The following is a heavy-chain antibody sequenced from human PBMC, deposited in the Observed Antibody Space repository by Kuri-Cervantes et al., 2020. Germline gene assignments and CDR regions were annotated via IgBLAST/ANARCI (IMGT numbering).Heavy chain of an antibody. CDR2: IGTAGDT. V-gene: IGHV3-13*01. CDR1: GFTFSSYD. J-gene: IGHJ4*02. CDR3: ARVGSYYFDY. D-gene: IGHD6-25*01. Sequence: LSLTCAASGFTFSSYDMHWVRQATGKGLEWVSAIGTAGDTYYPGSVKGRFTISRENAKNSLYLQMNSLRAGDTAVYYCARVGSYYFDYWGQGTLVTVSS.